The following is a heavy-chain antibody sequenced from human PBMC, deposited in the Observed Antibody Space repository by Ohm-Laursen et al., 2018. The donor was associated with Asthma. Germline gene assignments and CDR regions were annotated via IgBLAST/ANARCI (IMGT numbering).Heavy chain of an antibody. D-gene: IGHD1-26*01. CDR2: IIPIFHTK. V-gene: IGHV1-69*13. J-gene: IGHJ3*02. CDR3: AREGVLSYAFDI. Sequence: SVKVSCKASGGTFSSYAISWVRQAPGQGLEWMGGIIPIFHTKKYGQKFQGRVTINADASTSTAYMELSTLRSEDTAVYYCAREGVLSYAFDIWGQGTMVTVSS. CDR1: GGTFSSYA.